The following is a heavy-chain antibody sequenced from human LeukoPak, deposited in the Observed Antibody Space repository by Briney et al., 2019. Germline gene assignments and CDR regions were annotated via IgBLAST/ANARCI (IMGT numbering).Heavy chain of an antibody. CDR2: INHSGST. V-gene: IGHV4-34*01. CDR1: GGSFSGYY. J-gene: IGHJ4*02. D-gene: IGHD6-6*01. CDR3: ARGRLATWYSSSSFCFDY. Sequence: SETLSLTCAVYGGSFSGYYWSWIRQPPGKGLEWIGEINHSGSTNYNPSLKSRVTISVDTSKNQFSLRLSSVTTADTAVYYCARGRLATWYSSSSFCFDYWGQGTLVTVSS.